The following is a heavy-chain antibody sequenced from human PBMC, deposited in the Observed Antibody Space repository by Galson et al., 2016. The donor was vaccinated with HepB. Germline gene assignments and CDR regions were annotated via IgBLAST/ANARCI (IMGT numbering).Heavy chain of an antibody. CDR3: ACPTGGNWTDY. CDR2: IRSKANNYAT. J-gene: IGHJ4*02. Sequence: SLRLSCAVSGLTFSGSAMHWVRQASGKGLEWVGHIRSKANNYATAYAASVKGRFTISRDDSKNTAYLQMNSLRVEDTAVYYCACPTGGNWTDYWGRGTLVTVSS. D-gene: IGHD1-1*01. V-gene: IGHV3-73*01. CDR1: GLTFSGSA.